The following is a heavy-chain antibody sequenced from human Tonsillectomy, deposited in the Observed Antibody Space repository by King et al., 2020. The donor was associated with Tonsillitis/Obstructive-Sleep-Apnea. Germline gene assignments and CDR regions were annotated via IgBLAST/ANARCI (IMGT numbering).Heavy chain of an antibody. CDR3: ARVGECTGSSCYQDRANDY. CDR1: GFTFSSYW. CDR2: INQDASEK. V-gene: IGHV3-7*04. D-gene: IGHD2-2*01. J-gene: IGHJ4*02. Sequence: VQLVESGGGLVQPGGSLRLSCAASGFTFSSYWMNWVRQAPGKGLEWVANINQDASEKYYVDSVKGRFTISRDNAKNSLYPQMNSLGAEDTAVYYCARVGECTGSSCYQDRANDYWGQGTLVTVSS.